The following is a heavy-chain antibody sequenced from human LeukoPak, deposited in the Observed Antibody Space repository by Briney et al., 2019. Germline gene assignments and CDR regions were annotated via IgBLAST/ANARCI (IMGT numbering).Heavy chain of an antibody. CDR3: AREVYFYDSSGYYAYYFDY. CDR1: GGSISSYY. J-gene: IGHJ4*02. D-gene: IGHD3-22*01. CDR2: IYYSGST. Sequence: SETLSLTCTVSGGSISSYYWSWIRQPPGKGLEWIGYIYYSGSTNYNPSLKSRATISVDTSKNQFSLKLSSVTAADTAVYYCAREVYFYDSSGYYAYYFDYWGQGTLVTVSS. V-gene: IGHV4-59*01.